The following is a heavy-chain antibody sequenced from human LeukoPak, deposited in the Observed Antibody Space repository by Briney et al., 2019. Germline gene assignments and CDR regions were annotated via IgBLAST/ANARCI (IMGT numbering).Heavy chain of an antibody. V-gene: IGHV3-33*01. CDR2: IWYDGRNK. CDR3: ARDPQPGPFYYYYYMDV. J-gene: IGHJ6*03. CDR1: GFTFSSYG. D-gene: IGHD3-16*01. Sequence: GRSLRLSCAASGFTFSSYGMHWVRQAPGKGLEWVAVIWYDGRNKYYADSVKGRFTISRDNSKNTLYLQMNSLRAEDTAVYYCARDPQPGPFYYYYYMDVWGKGTTVTVSS.